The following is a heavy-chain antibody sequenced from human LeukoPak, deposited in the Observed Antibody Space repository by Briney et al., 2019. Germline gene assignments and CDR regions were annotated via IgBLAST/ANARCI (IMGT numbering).Heavy chain of an antibody. V-gene: IGHV1-46*01. D-gene: IGHD6-13*01. CDR3: ARGSGAAGTFIDY. J-gene: IGHJ4*02. CDR1: GYTFTSYY. Sequence: ASVTVSCKASGYTFTSYYMHWVRQAPGQGLEWMGIINPSGGSTSYSQKFQGRVTMTRDTSTSTVYMELRSLRSEDTAVYYCARGSGAAGTFIDYWGQGTLVTVSS. CDR2: INPSGGST.